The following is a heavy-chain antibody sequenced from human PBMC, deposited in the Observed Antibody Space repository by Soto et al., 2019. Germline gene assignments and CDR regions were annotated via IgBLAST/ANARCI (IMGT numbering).Heavy chain of an antibody. D-gene: IGHD2-2*01. CDR2: IKQDGSEK. J-gene: IGHJ4*02. Sequence: GGSLRLSCAASGFTFSSYWMSWVRQAPGKGLEWVANIKQDGSEKYYVDSVKGRFTISRNNAKNSLYLQMNSLRAEDTAVYYCARVKDIVVVPAAITRPGGHYYFDYWGQGTLVTVSS. CDR3: ARVKDIVVVPAAITRPGGHYYFDY. CDR1: GFTFSSYW. V-gene: IGHV3-7*01.